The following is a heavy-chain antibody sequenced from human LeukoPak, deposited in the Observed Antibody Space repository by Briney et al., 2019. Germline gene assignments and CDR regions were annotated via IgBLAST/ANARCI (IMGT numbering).Heavy chain of an antibody. V-gene: IGHV4-39*07. CDR1: GGSISSSSYY. CDR2: IYYSGST. J-gene: IGHJ4*02. Sequence: PSETLSLTCTVSGGSISSSSYYWGWIRQPPGKGLEWIGSIYYSGSTYYNPSLKSRVTISVDTSKNQFSLKLSSVTAADTALYYCARVGAVAGHGDFDYWGQGTLVTVSS. CDR3: ARVGAVAGHGDFDY. D-gene: IGHD6-19*01.